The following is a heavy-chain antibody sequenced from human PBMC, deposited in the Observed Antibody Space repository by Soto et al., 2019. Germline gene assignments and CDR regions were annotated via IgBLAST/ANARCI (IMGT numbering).Heavy chain of an antibody. CDR1: GFTFNIYG. CDR2: ISYDGSNQ. V-gene: IGHV3-30*18. Sequence: GGALRLSCGDSGFTFNIYGMQWFRQAPDKGLEWVALISYDGSNQYYADSVKGRFTISRDNSKNTLFLQMNSLRADDTAVYYCAKDQASGQGSFDSWGQGTLVTVSS. CDR3: AKDQASGQGSFDS. J-gene: IGHJ4*02.